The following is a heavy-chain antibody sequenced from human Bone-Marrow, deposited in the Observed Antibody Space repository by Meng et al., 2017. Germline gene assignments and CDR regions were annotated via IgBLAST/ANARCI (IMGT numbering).Heavy chain of an antibody. CDR3: ASTYYYDSTGPNWFGP. Sequence: QAQLQESRPGLVKPSQTLSLTCPVYGGSISRGGYYWSWIRQHPGKGLEWIGYVYYSGTTDYNPSLKSRVTISADTSKNQFSLKLSAVTAADTAVYYCASTYYYDSTGPNWFGPWGQGTLVTVSS. V-gene: IGHV4-31*03. CDR2: VYYSGTT. CDR1: GGSISRGGYY. D-gene: IGHD3-22*01. J-gene: IGHJ5*02.